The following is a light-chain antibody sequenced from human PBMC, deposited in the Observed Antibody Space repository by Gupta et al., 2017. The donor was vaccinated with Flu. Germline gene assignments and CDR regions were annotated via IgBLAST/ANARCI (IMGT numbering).Light chain of an antibody. J-gene: IGLJ1*01. CDR2: QDS. CDR3: QAWDSSSNYV. CDR1: NLGNKY. Sequence: SYDLTQPPSVSVSPGQTASITCSGDNLGNKYVCWYQQKAAQSPVLVMYQDSQRPAGIPGRFSGSNSGTTATLTIRGLQAVEEADYYCQAWDSSSNYVFGTGTKVTVL. V-gene: IGLV3-1*01.